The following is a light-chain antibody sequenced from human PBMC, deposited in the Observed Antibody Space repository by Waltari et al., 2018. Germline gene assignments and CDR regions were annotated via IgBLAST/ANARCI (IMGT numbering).Light chain of an antibody. CDR1: ISDVGGYNY. CDR3: CSYAGRYTFV. CDR2: EVS. Sequence: QSALTQPRSVSGSPGQSVTISCTATISDVGGYNYVSWYQQHPGKAPKHLIYEVSKRPAGFPDGLSGSKADNTASLTISGLQAEDEADYYCCSYAGRYTFVFGTGTKVTVL. V-gene: IGLV2-11*01. J-gene: IGLJ1*01.